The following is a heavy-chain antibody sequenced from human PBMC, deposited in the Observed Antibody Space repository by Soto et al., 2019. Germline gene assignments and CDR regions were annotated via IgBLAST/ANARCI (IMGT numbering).Heavy chain of an antibody. J-gene: IGHJ4*02. CDR3: VAGGTRWLQSPFDY. CDR2: IVPIFGTA. Sequence: SVKVSCKASGGTFSSYAISWVRQAPGQGLEWMGGIVPIFGTANYAQKFQGRVTITADESTSTAYMELSSLRSEDTAVYYCVAGGTRWLQSPFDYWGQGTLVTVSS. V-gene: IGHV1-69*13. D-gene: IGHD1-1*01. CDR1: GGTFSSYA.